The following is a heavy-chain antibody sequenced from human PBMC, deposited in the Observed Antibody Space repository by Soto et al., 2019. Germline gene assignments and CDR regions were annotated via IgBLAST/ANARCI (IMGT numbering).Heavy chain of an antibody. CDR1: GGSVSSNTAA. Sequence: SQTLSLTCDISGGSVSSNTAAWSWIRQSPSRGLEWLGRTYYRSKWYTEYAASVNSRMTINSDTSRNQFSLQLRSVSPEDTAVYYCARAGTSGTYDSWGQGTVVTVSS. J-gene: IGHJ4*02. V-gene: IGHV6-1*01. CDR3: ARAGTSGTYDS. CDR2: TYYRSKWYT. D-gene: IGHD3-10*01.